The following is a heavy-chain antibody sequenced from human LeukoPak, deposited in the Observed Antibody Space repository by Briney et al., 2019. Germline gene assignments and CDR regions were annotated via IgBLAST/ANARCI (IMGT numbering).Heavy chain of an antibody. CDR2: ISGSGDTI. CDR3: ARETLSIIMYGLGRRTYYYYGMDV. D-gene: IGHD3-10*01. Sequence: PGGSLRLSCAASGFTFRSYEMNWVRQAPGKGLEWVSYISGSGDTIYYADSVKGRFTISRDNAKNSLYLQMNSLRAEDTALYYCARETLSIIMYGLGRRTYYYYGMDVWGQGTTVTVSS. CDR1: GFTFRSYE. J-gene: IGHJ6*02. V-gene: IGHV3-48*03.